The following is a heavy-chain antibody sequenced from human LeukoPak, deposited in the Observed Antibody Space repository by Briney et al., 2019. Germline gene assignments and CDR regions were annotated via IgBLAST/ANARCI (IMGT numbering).Heavy chain of an antibody. J-gene: IGHJ6*03. CDR3: ARVADWGSLYYYYMDV. CDR1: GGSISSSSYY. Sequence: SETLSLTCTVSGGSISSSSYYWGWIRQPPGKGLEWIGSIYYSGSTYYNPSLKSRVTISVDTSKNQFSLKLSSVTAADTAVYYCARVADWGSLYYYYMDVWGKGTTVTVSS. V-gene: IGHV4-39*07. D-gene: IGHD3-16*01. CDR2: IYYSGST.